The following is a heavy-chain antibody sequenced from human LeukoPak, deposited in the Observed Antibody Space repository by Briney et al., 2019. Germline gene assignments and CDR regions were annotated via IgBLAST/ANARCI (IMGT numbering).Heavy chain of an antibody. V-gene: IGHV1-69*04. CDR2: IIPILGIA. CDR1: GGTFSSYA. J-gene: IGHJ6*02. CDR3: ARGGGSTHTGYYYYYGMDV. D-gene: IGHD5-12*01. Sequence: SVKVCCKASGGTFSSYAISWVRQAPGQGLEWMGRIIPILGIANYAQKFQGRVTITADKSTSTAYMELSSLRSEDTAVYYCARGGGSTHTGYYYYYGMDVWGQGTTVTVSS.